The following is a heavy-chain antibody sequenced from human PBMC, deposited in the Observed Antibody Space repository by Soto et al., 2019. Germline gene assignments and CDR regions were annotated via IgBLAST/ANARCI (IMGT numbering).Heavy chain of an antibody. V-gene: IGHV4-39*01. CDR3: ARRRFLEWLLYGYYFDY. Sequence: SETLSLTCTVSGGSISSSSYYWGWIRQPPGKGLEWIGSIYYSGSTYYNPSLKSRVTISVDTSKNQFSLKLSSVTAADTAVYYCARRRFLEWLLYGYYFDYWAQGTLVTVS. J-gene: IGHJ4*02. D-gene: IGHD3-3*01. CDR1: GGSISSSSYY. CDR2: IYYSGST.